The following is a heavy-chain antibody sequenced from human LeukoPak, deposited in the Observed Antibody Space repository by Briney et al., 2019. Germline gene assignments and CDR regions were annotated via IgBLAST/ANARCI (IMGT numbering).Heavy chain of an antibody. CDR3: ARESGSSWYELDY. CDR2: ISSSSSTT. CDR1: GFTFSSYS. Sequence: GGSLRLSCAASGFTFSSYSMNWVRQAPGKGLEWVSYISSSSSTTYYADSVKGRFTISRDNAKNSLYLQMNSLRAEDTAVYYCARESGSSWYELDYWGQGTLVTVSS. J-gene: IGHJ4*02. V-gene: IGHV3-48*01. D-gene: IGHD6-13*01.